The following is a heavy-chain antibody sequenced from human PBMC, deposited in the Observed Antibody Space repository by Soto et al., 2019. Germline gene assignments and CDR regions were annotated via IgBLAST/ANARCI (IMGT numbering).Heavy chain of an antibody. V-gene: IGHV3-74*01. D-gene: IGHD2-15*01. CDR3: ARSIAAGVNWFDP. CDR1: GFTFSSYW. Sequence: EVQLVESGGGLVQPGGSLRLSCAASGFTFSSYWMHWVRQAPGKGLVWVSRINRDGSSTSYADSVKGRFTISRDNAKNTLYLQMNSLRAEDTAVYDCARSIAAGVNWFDPWGQGTLVTVSS. J-gene: IGHJ5*02. CDR2: INRDGSST.